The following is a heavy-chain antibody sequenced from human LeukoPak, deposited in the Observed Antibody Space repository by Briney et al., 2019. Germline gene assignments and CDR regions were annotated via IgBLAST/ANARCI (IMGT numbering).Heavy chain of an antibody. CDR3: AREGPEYSSPIMLDY. CDR2: ISAYNGNT. Sequence: GASVKVSCKASAYTFTSYGISWVRQAPGQGREWMGGISAYNGNTNYAQKLQGRLTMTTDPSTSTAYMELRSLRSDDTAVYYCAREGPEYSSPIMLDYWGQGTLVTVSS. D-gene: IGHD6-6*01. V-gene: IGHV1-18*01. J-gene: IGHJ4*02. CDR1: AYTFTSYG.